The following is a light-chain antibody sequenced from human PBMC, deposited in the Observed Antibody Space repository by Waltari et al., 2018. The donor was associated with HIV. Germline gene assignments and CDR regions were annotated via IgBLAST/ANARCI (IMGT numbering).Light chain of an antibody. CDR1: PGAVTSGHY. CDR3: LLSYSGARV. CDR2: DTN. V-gene: IGLV7-46*01. Sequence: AVVTQEPSLTVSPGGTVPLTCGSSPGAVTSGHYPYWFQQKPGQAPRTLIFDTNNKHPWTPARFSGSLLGGKAALTLSGAQPEDEAEYYCLLSYSGARVFGGGTKLTVL. J-gene: IGLJ2*01.